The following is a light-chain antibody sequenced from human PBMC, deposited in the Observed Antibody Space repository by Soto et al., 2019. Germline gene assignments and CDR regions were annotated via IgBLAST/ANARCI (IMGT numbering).Light chain of an antibody. J-gene: IGLJ1*01. V-gene: IGLV1-44*01. CDR3: AAWDDSLNGLYV. Sequence: QSVLTQPPSASGTPGQRVTISCSGSSSNIGSNTVNWYQQLPGTAPKLLIHSNNQRPSGVPDRFSVSKAGTSASLAISGLPSEDEADYYCAAWDDSLNGLYVFGTGTKVTVL. CDR2: SNN. CDR1: SSNIGSNT.